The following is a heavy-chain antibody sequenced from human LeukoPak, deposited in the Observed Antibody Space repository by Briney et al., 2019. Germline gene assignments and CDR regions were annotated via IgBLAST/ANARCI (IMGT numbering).Heavy chain of an antibody. J-gene: IGHJ4*02. CDR2: ISGSGGST. Sequence: GGSLRLSCAASGFTFSSYAMNWVRQAPGKGLEWVSGISGSGGSTYYADSVRGRFTISRDNSKNTLYLQMNSLRAEDTAVYYCAKDGYSGYAGPYYFDYWGQGTLVTVSS. V-gene: IGHV3-23*01. CDR1: GFTFSSYA. D-gene: IGHD5-12*01. CDR3: AKDGYSGYAGPYYFDY.